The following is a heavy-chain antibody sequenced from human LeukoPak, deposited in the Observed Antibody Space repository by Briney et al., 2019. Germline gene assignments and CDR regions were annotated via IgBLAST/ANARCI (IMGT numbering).Heavy chain of an antibody. CDR3: ARVGYSDASFDY. CDR1: GGSISSYY. CDR2: IYYSGST. Sequence: SETLSLTCTVSGGSISSYYWSWILQPPGKGLEWIGYIYYSGSTNYNPSLKSRVTISVDTSKNQFSLKLSSVTAADTAVYYCARVGYSDASFDYWGQGTLVTVSS. D-gene: IGHD2-21*01. V-gene: IGHV4-59*12. J-gene: IGHJ4*02.